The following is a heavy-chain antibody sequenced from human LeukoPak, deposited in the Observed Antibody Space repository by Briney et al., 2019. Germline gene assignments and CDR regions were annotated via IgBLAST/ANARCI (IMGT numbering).Heavy chain of an antibody. Sequence: ASVKVSCKASGYTFTIYYMHWVRQAPGQGLEWMGIINPTGGSTSYAQKFLGRVTMTTDTSTSTVYIELSSLRSEDTAVYYCARACGERDTTTYGMDVWGQGTTVTVSS. D-gene: IGHD5-24*01. CDR2: INPTGGST. J-gene: IGHJ6*02. V-gene: IGHV1-46*01. CDR3: ARACGERDTTTYGMDV. CDR1: GYTFTIYY.